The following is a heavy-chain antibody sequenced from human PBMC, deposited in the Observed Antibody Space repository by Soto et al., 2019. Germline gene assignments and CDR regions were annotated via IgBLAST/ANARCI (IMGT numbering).Heavy chain of an antibody. Sequence: ASLRLSCAASGITLSSYAMSWVRQAPGKGPEWVSGISASGGSTSYADSVKGRFTISRDNSKNTLYLQMNSLRADDTAVYHCAKGQNSGTYRFYFDYWGQGALVTVSS. CDR1: GITLSSYA. CDR3: AKGQNSGTYRFYFDY. D-gene: IGHD1-26*01. J-gene: IGHJ4*02. V-gene: IGHV3-23*01. CDR2: ISASGGST.